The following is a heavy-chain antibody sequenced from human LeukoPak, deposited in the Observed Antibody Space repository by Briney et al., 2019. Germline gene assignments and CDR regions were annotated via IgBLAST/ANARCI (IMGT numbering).Heavy chain of an antibody. Sequence: SETLSLTCAVYGGSFSGYYWSWIRQPPGKGLEWIGEINHSGSTNYNPSLTSRVTISVDTSKNQFSLKLSSVTAADTAVYYCARDMNGDRDYWGQGTLVTVSS. CDR1: GGSFSGYY. CDR3: ARDMNGDRDY. J-gene: IGHJ4*02. CDR2: INHSGST. D-gene: IGHD4-17*01. V-gene: IGHV4-34*01.